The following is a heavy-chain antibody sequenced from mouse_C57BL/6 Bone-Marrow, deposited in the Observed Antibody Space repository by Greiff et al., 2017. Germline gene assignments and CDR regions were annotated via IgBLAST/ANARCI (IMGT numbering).Heavy chain of an antibody. V-gene: IGHV1-81*01. Sequence: QVQLQQSGAELARPGASVKLSCKASGYTFTSYGISWVKQRTGQGLEWIGEIYPRSGNTYYNEKFKGKATLTADTSSSTAYMGLRSLTSEDSAVYFCARSGWLQRYAMDYRGQGTSVTASS. CDR3: ARSGWLQRYAMDY. D-gene: IGHD2-3*01. CDR1: GYTFTSYG. CDR2: IYPRSGNT. J-gene: IGHJ4*01.